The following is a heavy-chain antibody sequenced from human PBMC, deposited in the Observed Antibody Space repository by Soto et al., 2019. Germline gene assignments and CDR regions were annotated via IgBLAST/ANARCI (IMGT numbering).Heavy chain of an antibody. V-gene: IGHV4-61*08. Sequence: KTSETLSLTCTVSGAALSSGGYFYTWVRQPPGKGLEWLGYIYYSGGTNYNPYLKSRVTISLDKSKSQFSLRLISVTAADMAVYYCTREQSDDNYFDPWGQGTLVTVSS. J-gene: IGHJ5*02. D-gene: IGHD6-19*01. CDR2: IYYSGGT. CDR1: GAALSSGGYF. CDR3: TREQSDDNYFDP.